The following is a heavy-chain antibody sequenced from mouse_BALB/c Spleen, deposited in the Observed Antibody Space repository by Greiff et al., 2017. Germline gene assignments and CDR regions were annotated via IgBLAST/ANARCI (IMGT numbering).Heavy chain of an antibody. CDR1: GYSFTSDYV. D-gene: IGHD2-2*01. CDR3: ARGGWLRWFAY. CDR2: ISYSGST. Sequence: EVKLEESGPGLVKPSQSLSLTCTVTGYSFTSDYVWNWIRQLPGNKLEWMGYISYSGSTSYNPSLKSRISITRDTSKNQFFLQLNSVTTEDTATYYCARGGWLRWFAYWGQGTLVTVSA. V-gene: IGHV3-2*02. J-gene: IGHJ3*01.